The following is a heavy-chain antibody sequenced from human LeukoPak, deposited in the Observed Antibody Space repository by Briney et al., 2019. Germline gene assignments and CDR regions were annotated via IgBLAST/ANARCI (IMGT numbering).Heavy chain of an antibody. CDR3: ARDFTGVVVPAAMGLWYFDL. V-gene: IGHV1-2*02. CDR2: INPNSGGT. CDR1: GYTFTGYY. J-gene: IGHJ2*01. Sequence: ASVKVSCKASGYTFTGYYMHWVRQAPGQGLEWMGWINPNSGGTNYAQKFQGRVTMTRDTSISTAYMELSRLRSDDTAVYYCARDFTGVVVPAAMGLWYFDLWGRGTLVTVSS. D-gene: IGHD2-2*01.